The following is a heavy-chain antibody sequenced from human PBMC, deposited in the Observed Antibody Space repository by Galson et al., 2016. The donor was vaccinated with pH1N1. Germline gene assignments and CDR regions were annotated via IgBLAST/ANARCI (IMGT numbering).Heavy chain of an antibody. D-gene: IGHD1-14*01. V-gene: IGHV3-23*01. CDR2: ISGSGENT. CDR3: AKSGRTARQILAPRDGMDV. Sequence: SLRLSCAASGFSFSAYAMNWVRQAPGKRPEWVSVISGSGENTMYADSVKGRFTISRDNSKTTTFLQMDNLRDEDTAVYYCAKSGRTARQILAPRDGMDVWGQGNTVTVS. J-gene: IGHJ6*02. CDR1: GFSFSAYA.